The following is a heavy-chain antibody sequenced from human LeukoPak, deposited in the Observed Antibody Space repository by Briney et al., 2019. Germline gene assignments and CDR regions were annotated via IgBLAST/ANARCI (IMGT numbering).Heavy chain of an antibody. Sequence: GSLRLSCAASGFTFSSYWMSWVRQAPGKGLAWVANIKQDGSEKYYVDSVKGRFTISRDNAKNSLYLQMNSLRAEDTAVYYCARDDGGNWNDLYYYYGMDVWGQGTTVTVSS. D-gene: IGHD1-1*01. CDR2: IKQDGSEK. J-gene: IGHJ6*02. CDR1: GFTFSSYW. CDR3: ARDDGGNWNDLYYYYGMDV. V-gene: IGHV3-7*01.